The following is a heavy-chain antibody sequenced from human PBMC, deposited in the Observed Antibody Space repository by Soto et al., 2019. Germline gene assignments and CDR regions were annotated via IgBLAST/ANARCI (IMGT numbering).Heavy chain of an antibody. CDR3: ARGAAGGFLERLPLDV. V-gene: IGHV5-51*01. D-gene: IGHD3-3*01. CDR1: GYSFTSYW. Sequence: GESLKISCKGSGYSFTSYWIGWVRQMPGKGLEWMGIIYPGDSDTRYGPSFQGQVTISADQSISTAYLQWSSLKASDTAMYYCARGAAGGFLERLPLDVWGQGTTVTVSS. J-gene: IGHJ6*02. CDR2: IYPGDSDT.